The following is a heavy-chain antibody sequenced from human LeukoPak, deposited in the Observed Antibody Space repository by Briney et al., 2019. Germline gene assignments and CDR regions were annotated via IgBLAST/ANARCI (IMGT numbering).Heavy chain of an antibody. CDR1: GGSISSSSYY. CDR3: AREGGSYYYGSGSYRDH. CDR2: IYYSGST. J-gene: IGHJ5*02. D-gene: IGHD3-10*01. V-gene: IGHV4-39*07. Sequence: KPSETLSLTCTVSGGSISSSSYYWGWIRQPPGKGLEWIGSIYYSGSTYYNPSLKSRVTISVDTSKNQFSLKLSSVTAADTAVYYCAREGGSYYYGSGSYRDHWGQGTLVTVSS.